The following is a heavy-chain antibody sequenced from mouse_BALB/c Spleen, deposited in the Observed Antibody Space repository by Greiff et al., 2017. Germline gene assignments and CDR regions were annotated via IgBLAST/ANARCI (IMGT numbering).Heavy chain of an antibody. J-gene: IGHJ2*01. V-gene: IGHV2-9-2*01. D-gene: IGHD2-4*01. CDR3: ARTGGDYDQYYFDY. Sequence: QVQLQQSGPGLVAPSQSLSITCTVSGFSLTSYDISWIRQPPGKGLEWLGVIWTGGGTNYNSAFMSRLSISKDNSKSQVFFKMNSLQANDTAIYYCARTGGDYDQYYFDYWGQGTTLTVSS. CDR2: IWTGGGT. CDR1: GFSLTSYD.